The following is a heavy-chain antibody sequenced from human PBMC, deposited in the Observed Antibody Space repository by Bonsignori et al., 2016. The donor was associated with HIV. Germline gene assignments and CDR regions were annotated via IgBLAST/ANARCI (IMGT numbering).Heavy chain of an antibody. V-gene: IGHV3-33*06. CDR3: AKDRAGVRGALHFDY. Sequence: GESLKISCAASGFTFSSYGMHWVRQAPGKGLEWVAVIWYDGSNKYYADSVKGRFTISRDNSKNTLYLQMNSLRAEDTAVYYCAKDRAGVRGALHFDYWGQGTLVTVSS. CDR1: GFTFSSYG. CDR2: IWYDGSNK. D-gene: IGHD3-10*01. J-gene: IGHJ4*02.